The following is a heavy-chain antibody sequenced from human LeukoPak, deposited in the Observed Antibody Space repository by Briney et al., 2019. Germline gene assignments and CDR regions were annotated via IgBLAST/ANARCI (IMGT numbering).Heavy chain of an antibody. CDR2: INHSGST. CDR3: ARDPGDCGGDCYSPPRAFDI. CDR1: GGSFSGYY. V-gene: IGHV4-34*01. Sequence: SETLSLTCAVYGGSFSGYYWSWVRQPPGKGLEWIGEINHSGSTNYNPSLKSRVTISVDTSKNQFSLKLSSVTAADTAVYYCARDPGDCGGDCYSPPRAFDIWGQGTMVTVSS. D-gene: IGHD2-21*02. J-gene: IGHJ3*02.